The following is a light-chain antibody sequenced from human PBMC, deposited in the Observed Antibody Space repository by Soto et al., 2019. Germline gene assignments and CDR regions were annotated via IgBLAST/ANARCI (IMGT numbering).Light chain of an antibody. CDR3: CSYAGKYTLL. CDR1: SSDVGGYNY. CDR2: DVS. V-gene: IGLV2-11*01. Sequence: QSALTQPRSVSGSPGQSVTISCTGTSSDVGGYNYVSWYQQHPGKAPKLMIYDVSKRPSGVPDRFSGSKSGNTASVAISGLQAEDEADYYCCSYAGKYTLLFGGGTKLTVL. J-gene: IGLJ2*01.